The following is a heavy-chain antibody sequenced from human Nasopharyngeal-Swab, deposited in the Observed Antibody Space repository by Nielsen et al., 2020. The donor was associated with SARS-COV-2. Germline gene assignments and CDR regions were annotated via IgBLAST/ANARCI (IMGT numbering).Heavy chain of an antibody. D-gene: IGHD3-22*01. CDR1: GFTFSRYA. Sequence: GESLKISCAASGFTFSRYAMSWVRQAPGKGLEWVSAISGSGGSTYYADSVKGRFTISRDNSKNTLYLQMNSLRAEDTAVYYCAKEVDSSGYYYPMGSFDYWGQGTLVTVSS. V-gene: IGHV3-23*01. J-gene: IGHJ4*02. CDR2: ISGSGGST. CDR3: AKEVDSSGYYYPMGSFDY.